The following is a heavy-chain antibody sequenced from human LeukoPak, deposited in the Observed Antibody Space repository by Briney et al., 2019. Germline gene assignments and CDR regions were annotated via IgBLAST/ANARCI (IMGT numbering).Heavy chain of an antibody. Sequence: PGGSLRLSCAASGFTFSSYAMSWVRQAPGKGLEWVSAISGSGGSTYYADSVKGRFTISRDNSKNTLYLQMNSLRAEDSAVYYCANPGIAAAGVWFDPWGQGTLVTVSS. V-gene: IGHV3-23*01. CDR3: ANPGIAAAGVWFDP. J-gene: IGHJ5*02. CDR1: GFTFSSYA. CDR2: ISGSGGST. D-gene: IGHD6-13*01.